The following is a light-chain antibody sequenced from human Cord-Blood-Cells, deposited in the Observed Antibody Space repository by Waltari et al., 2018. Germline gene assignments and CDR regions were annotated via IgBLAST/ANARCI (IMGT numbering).Light chain of an antibody. J-gene: IGKJ2*01. CDR2: DAS. CDR3: QQRSNWSMYT. CDR1: QSVSSY. V-gene: IGKV3-11*01. Sequence: EIVLTQSPATLSLSPGERATLSCRASQSVSSYLAWYQQKPGQAPRLLIYDASNRATGIPARFSDSGSGTDFTLTISSLEPEDFAVYYCQQRSNWSMYTFGQGTKLEIK.